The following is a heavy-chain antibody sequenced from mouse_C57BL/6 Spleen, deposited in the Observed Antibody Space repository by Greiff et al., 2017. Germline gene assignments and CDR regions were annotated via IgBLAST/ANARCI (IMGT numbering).Heavy chain of an antibody. Sequence: VKLQESGPGLVAPSQSLSLTCTVSGFSLTSYGVDWVRQSPGKGLEWLGVIWGDGSTNYNSALKSRLSISKDNSKSQVFLKMNSLQTDDTAMYYCASGPVAMDYWGQGTSVTVSS. CDR3: ASGPVAMDY. CDR2: IWGDGST. V-gene: IGHV2-6*01. CDR1: GFSLTSYG. J-gene: IGHJ4*01.